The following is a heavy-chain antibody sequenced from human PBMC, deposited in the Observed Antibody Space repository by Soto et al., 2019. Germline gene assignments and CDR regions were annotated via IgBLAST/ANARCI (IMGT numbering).Heavy chain of an antibody. CDR2: ISAYNGNT. J-gene: IGHJ5*02. CDR3: ARVPISIGYCSGGSCYAWFDP. V-gene: IGHV1-18*01. Sequence: ASVKVSCKASGYTFTSYGISWVRQAPGQGLEWMGWISAYNGNTNYAQKLQGRVTMTTDTSTSTAYMELRSLRSDDTAVYYCARVPISIGYCSGGSCYAWFDPWAQGTLVTVSS. CDR1: GYTFTSYG. D-gene: IGHD2-15*01.